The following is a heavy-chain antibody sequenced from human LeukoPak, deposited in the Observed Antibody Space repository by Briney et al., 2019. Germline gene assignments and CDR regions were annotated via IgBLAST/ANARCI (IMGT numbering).Heavy chain of an antibody. J-gene: IGHJ4*02. CDR3: ARGRPKAVVGTRPFDY. D-gene: IGHD6-19*01. CDR2: ISAYNGNT. CDR1: GYTFTSYG. Sequence: ASVKVSCKASGYTFTSYGISWVRQAPGQGLEWMGWISAYNGNTNYAQKLQGRVTMTTDTSTSTAYMELRSLRSDDTAVYYCARGRPKAVVGTRPFDYWGQGTLVTVSS. V-gene: IGHV1-18*01.